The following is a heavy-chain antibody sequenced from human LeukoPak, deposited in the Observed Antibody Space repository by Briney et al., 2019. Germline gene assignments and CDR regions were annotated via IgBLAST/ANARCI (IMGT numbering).Heavy chain of an antibody. Sequence: PGRSLRLSCAASGPTFSSHAMHWVRQAPGKGLEWVGVISPDGSNQYYIDSVKGRFTISRDNSENTLYLQMNSLRTEDTAVYYCAGAIGYFDYWGQGTLVTVSS. CDR2: ISPDGSNQ. CDR1: GPTFSSHA. V-gene: IGHV3-30*03. D-gene: IGHD2-21*01. CDR3: AGAIGYFDY. J-gene: IGHJ4*02.